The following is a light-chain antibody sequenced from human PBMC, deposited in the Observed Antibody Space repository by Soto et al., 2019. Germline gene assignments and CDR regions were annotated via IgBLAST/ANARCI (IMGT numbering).Light chain of an antibody. CDR3: QQSYITPYT. V-gene: IGKV1-39*01. CDR1: QTITSY. CDR2: GAS. J-gene: IGKJ2*01. Sequence: DIQMTQSPSSLSASVGDRVTITCRASQTITSYLHWYQQKPGKAPDLLIYGASSLQTGVPSRFSGSGSGTDFTLTITSLQPEDFATYYCQQSYITPYTFGPGTKLEIK.